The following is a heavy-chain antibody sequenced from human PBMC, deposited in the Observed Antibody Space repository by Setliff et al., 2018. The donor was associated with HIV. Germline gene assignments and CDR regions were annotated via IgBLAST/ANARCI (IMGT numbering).Heavy chain of an antibody. CDR1: GGSISSGGYY. J-gene: IGHJ4*02. CDR3: ARQGRPGDFDS. Sequence: PSETLSLTCTVSGGSISSGGYYWSWIRQHPGKGLEWIGFIYYSGSTYYNPSLKSRVTISVDTSKNQFSLKLRAVTAADSAVYYCARQGRPGDFDSWGQGTLVTVSS. CDR2: IYYSGST. V-gene: IGHV4-31*03. D-gene: IGHD7-27*01.